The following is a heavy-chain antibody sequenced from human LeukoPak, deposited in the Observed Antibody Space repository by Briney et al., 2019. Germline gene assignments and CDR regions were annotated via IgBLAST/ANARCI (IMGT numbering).Heavy chain of an antibody. CDR3: ASAGHTAMVPDY. D-gene: IGHD5-18*01. CDR2: IIPIFGTA. V-gene: IGHV1-69*06. J-gene: IGHJ4*02. Sequence: GASVKVSCKASGGTFSSYAISWVRQAPGQGLEWMGGIIPIFGTANYAQKFQGRVTITADKSTGTAYMELSSLRSEDTAVYYCASAGHTAMVPDYWGQGTLVTVSS. CDR1: GGTFSSYA.